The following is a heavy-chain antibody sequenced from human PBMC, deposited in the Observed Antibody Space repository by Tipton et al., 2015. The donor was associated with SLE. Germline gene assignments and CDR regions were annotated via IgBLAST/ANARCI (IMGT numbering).Heavy chain of an antibody. Sequence: QSGAEVKKPGSSVKVSCKASGGTFSSYAISWVRQAPGQGLEWMGGIIPIFGTANYAQKFQGRVTITADESTSTAYKELSSMRSECTGVYCGARAGDQQLGGNWFGPWGQGPLVTVSS. D-gene: IGHD6-13*01. CDR3: ARAGDQQLGGNWFGP. CDR2: IIPIFGTA. CDR1: GGTFSSYA. V-gene: IGHV1-69*01. J-gene: IGHJ5*02.